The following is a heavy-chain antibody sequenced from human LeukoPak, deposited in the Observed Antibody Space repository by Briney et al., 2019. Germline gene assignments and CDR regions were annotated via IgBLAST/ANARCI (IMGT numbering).Heavy chain of an antibody. J-gene: IGHJ6*02. CDR1: GYTFTGYC. D-gene: IGHD3-10*01. CDR3: ARDLRVSGNYYYGMDV. CDR2: INPNSGGT. V-gene: IGHV1-2*06. Sequence: GASVKVSCKASGYTFTGYCMHWVRQAPGQGLEWMGRINPNSGGTNYAQKFQGRVTMTRDTSISTAYMEQSRLRSDDTAVYYCARDLRVSGNYYYGMDVWGQGTTVTVSS.